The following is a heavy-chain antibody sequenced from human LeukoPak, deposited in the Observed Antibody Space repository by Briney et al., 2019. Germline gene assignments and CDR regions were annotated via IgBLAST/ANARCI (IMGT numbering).Heavy chain of an antibody. V-gene: IGHV1-45*02. D-gene: IGHD1-26*01. CDR3: ASGEASGSHGTFAY. CDR2: ITPFNGNT. Sequence: GASVKVSCKASGYTFTYRYLHWVRQAPGQALGWMGWITPFNGNTNYAQKFQDRVTITRDRSMSTAYMELSSLRSEDTAMYYCASGEASGSHGTFAYWGQGTLVTVSS. J-gene: IGHJ4*02. CDR1: GYTFTYRY.